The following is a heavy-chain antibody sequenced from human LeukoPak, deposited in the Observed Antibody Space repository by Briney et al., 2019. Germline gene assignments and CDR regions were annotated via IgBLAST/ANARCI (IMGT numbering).Heavy chain of an antibody. CDR1: GFTFSSYE. CDR2: ISSSGSTI. V-gene: IGHV3-48*03. Sequence: GGSLRLSCAASGFTFSSYEMNWVRQAPGKGLGWVSYISSSGSTIYYADSVKGRFTISRDNAKNSLYLQMNSLRAEDTAVDYCARDAFDSSGYSPGVWGQGTLVTVSS. D-gene: IGHD3-22*01. CDR3: ARDAFDSSGYSPGV. J-gene: IGHJ4*02.